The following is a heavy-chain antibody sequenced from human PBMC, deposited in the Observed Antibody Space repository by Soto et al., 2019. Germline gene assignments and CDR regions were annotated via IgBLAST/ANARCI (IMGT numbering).Heavy chain of an antibody. CDR1: GFTFSSYG. Sequence: GGSLRLSCAASGFTFSSYGMHWVRQAPGKGLEWVAVIAYDGSNKYYADSVKGRFTISRDNSKNTLYLQMNSLRAEDTAVYYCARHISNFRYYYYAMDVWGQGTTVTVSS. D-gene: IGHD4-4*01. CDR3: ARHISNFRYYYYAMDV. J-gene: IGHJ6*02. V-gene: IGHV3-30*03. CDR2: IAYDGSNK.